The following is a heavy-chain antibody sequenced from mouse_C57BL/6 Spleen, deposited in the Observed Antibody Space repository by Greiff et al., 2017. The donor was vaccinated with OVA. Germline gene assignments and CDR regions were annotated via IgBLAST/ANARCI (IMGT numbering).Heavy chain of an antibody. CDR2: INPSNGGT. J-gene: IGHJ1*03. Sequence: QVQLQQPGTELVKPGASVKLSCTASGYTFTSYWMHWVKQRPGQGLEWIGNINPSNGGTNYNAKFKSKATLTVDKSSSTAYMQLSSLTSEDSAVYYCARGYWLGQRAYWYVDVWGTGTTVTVSS. CDR3: ARGYWLGQRAYWYVDV. D-gene: IGHD3-3*01. V-gene: IGHV1-53*01. CDR1: GYTFTSYW.